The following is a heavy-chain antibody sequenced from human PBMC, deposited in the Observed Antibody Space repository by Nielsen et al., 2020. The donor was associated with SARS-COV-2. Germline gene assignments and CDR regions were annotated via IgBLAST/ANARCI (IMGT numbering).Heavy chain of an antibody. J-gene: IGHJ6*04. D-gene: IGHD1-1*01. CDR1: VYTFTSYG. V-gene: IGHV1-18*01. CDR2: ISPYNGNT. CDR3: ASYNCNRYYYYYGMDV. Sequence: SVKVSCKAAVYTFTSYGLNWVRQPPGQGLDWMGWISPYNGNTNYAQQFQGSVTMTTDTSTSTAYMELRGLRSYDTAVYYCASYNCNRYYYYYGMDVGGKGTTVTVSP.